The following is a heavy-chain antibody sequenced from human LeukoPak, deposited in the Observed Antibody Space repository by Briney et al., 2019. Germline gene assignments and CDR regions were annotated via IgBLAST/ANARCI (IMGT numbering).Heavy chain of an antibody. Sequence: PGGSLRLSCAASGFTFDDYAMHWVRQAPGKGLEWVSLISWDGGSTYYADSVKGRFTISRDNSKNSLYLQMNSLRAEDTALYYCAKDSGYYYDSSGYYPPVYWGQGTLVTVSS. CDR2: ISWDGGST. J-gene: IGHJ4*02. D-gene: IGHD3-22*01. CDR1: GFTFDDYA. CDR3: AKDSGYYYDSSGYYPPVY. V-gene: IGHV3-43D*03.